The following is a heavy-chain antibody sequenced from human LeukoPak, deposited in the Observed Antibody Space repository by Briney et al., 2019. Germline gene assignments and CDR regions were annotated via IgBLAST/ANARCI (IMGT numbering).Heavy chain of an antibody. CDR3: ARGGVLKSVDY. D-gene: IGHD3-16*01. CDR2: VYDIGST. Sequence: SETLSLTCTVSGGSIGSHYWTWIRQTPGKGLEWIGYVYDIGSTKYNPSLKSRVTISVDTSKNQFSLRLSSVTAADTAVYYCARGGVLKSVDYWGQGTLVAVSS. V-gene: IGHV4-59*11. CDR1: GGSIGSHY. J-gene: IGHJ4*02.